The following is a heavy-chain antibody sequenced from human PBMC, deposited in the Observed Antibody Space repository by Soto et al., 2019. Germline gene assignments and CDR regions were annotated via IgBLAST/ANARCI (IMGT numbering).Heavy chain of an antibody. CDR1: GGSFSGYY. D-gene: IGHD2-8*01. J-gene: IGHJ5*02. CDR3: ARGRSNQYESSPPPKFDP. V-gene: IGHV4-34*01. CDR2: INHSGST. Sequence: QVQLQQWGAGLLKPSETLSLTCAVYGGSFSGYYWSWIRQPPGKGLEWIGEINHSGSTNYNPSLKSRVTISVDTSKNQFSLKLSSVTAADTAVYYCARGRSNQYESSPPPKFDPWGRGTLVTVSS.